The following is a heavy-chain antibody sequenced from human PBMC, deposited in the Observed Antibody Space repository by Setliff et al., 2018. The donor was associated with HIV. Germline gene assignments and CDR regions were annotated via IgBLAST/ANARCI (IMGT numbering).Heavy chain of an antibody. Sequence: SETLSLTCIVSSGSISSHYWSWIRQPAGKGLEWIGRAHTNGDTNYNPSLKSRVTMSIDTSKNQFSLKLSSVTAADTAVYYCARGAYGSGNSTWFDPWGQGTLVTVSS. CDR3: ARGAYGSGNSTWFDP. V-gene: IGHV4-4*07. CDR1: SGSISSHY. CDR2: AHTNGDT. J-gene: IGHJ5*02. D-gene: IGHD3-10*01.